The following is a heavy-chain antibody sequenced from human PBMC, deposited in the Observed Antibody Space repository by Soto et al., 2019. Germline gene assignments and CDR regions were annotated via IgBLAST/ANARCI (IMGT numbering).Heavy chain of an antibody. CDR2: ISYSGGT. CDR1: GGSVSSVGYHY. D-gene: IGHD3-3*01. J-gene: IGHJ4*02. CDR3: ARRSSFGFDS. Sequence: PSETLSLTCSVSGGSVSSVGYHYWSWIRQPPGKGLEWIGYISYSGGTKYNLSLKSRVTISADTSKNQFSLKLSSVTAADTAVYYCARRSSFGFDSWGQGTLVTVSS. V-gene: IGHV4-61*08.